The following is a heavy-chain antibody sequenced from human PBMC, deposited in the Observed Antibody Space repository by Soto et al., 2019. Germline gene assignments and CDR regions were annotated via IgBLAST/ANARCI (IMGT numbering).Heavy chain of an antibody. J-gene: IGHJ4*02. CDR1: GGSFSGYY. CDR2: INHSGST. Sequence: QVQLQPWGAGLLKPSETLSLTCAVYGGSFSGYYWSWIRQPPGKVREWIGEINHSGSTNYNPSLKSRVIISVDTSKNQFSLKLSSVTAADTAVYYCARGSDMEGYCSGCSCSALDYWGQGTLVTVSS. CDR3: ARGSDMEGYCSGCSCSALDY. D-gene: IGHD2-15*01. V-gene: IGHV4-34*01.